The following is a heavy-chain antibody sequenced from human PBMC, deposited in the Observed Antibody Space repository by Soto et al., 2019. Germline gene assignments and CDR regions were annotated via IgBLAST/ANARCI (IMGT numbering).Heavy chain of an antibody. CDR2: ISSNGVGT. CDR3: ARREQSDYYYMDV. Sequence: EVQLVESGGGLVQPGGSLRLSCAASGFTFSNYAMDWVRQAPGKVLEYVSGISSNGVGTYYANSVKDRFTISRVNSKNTLYLQMGSLRAEDMAVYYCARREQSDYYYMDVWGKGTSVTVSS. V-gene: IGHV3-64*01. J-gene: IGHJ6*03. CDR1: GFTFSNYA. D-gene: IGHD6-19*01.